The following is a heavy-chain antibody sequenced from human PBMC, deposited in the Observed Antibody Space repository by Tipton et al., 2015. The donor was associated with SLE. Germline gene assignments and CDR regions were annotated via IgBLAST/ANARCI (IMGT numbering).Heavy chain of an antibody. J-gene: IGHJ4*02. CDR2: IYSSGST. CDR3: ARALRWSHFDY. V-gene: IGHV4-59*02. Sequence: TLSLTCSVSGVSVITNYWNWIRQPPGKGLEWIGNIYSSGSTNYNPSLKTRVTISIDTSTNRFSLKLTSVTAADTAVYYCARALRWSHFDYWGQGNLVAVS. D-gene: IGHD6-13*01. CDR1: GVSVITNY.